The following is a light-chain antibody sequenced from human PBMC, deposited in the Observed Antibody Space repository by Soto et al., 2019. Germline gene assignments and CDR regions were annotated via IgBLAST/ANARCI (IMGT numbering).Light chain of an antibody. CDR2: DAS. J-gene: IGKJ1*01. Sequence: EIVLTQSPATLSLSPGERATLSCRASQSVSSYLAWYQQKPGQAPRLLIHDASNRATGTPARFTGSGSGTDFTLTISSLEPEDSSVYYCHQRSDWPATFGQGTKVEIK. CDR3: HQRSDWPAT. V-gene: IGKV3-11*01. CDR1: QSVSSY.